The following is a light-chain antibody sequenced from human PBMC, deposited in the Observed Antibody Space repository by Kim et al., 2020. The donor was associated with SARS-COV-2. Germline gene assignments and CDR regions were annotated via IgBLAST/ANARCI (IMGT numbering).Light chain of an antibody. CDR2: RDA. CDR3: QVWDSNTGV. CDR1: NFGSKR. J-gene: IGLJ3*02. Sequence: SYELTQPLSVSVALGQTARITCGGDNFGSKRVHWYQQKPGLAPVMVIYRDANRPSGIPERFSGSNTGNVATLTISRAQAEDEADYYCQVWDSNTGVFGGGTQLTVL. V-gene: IGLV3-9*01.